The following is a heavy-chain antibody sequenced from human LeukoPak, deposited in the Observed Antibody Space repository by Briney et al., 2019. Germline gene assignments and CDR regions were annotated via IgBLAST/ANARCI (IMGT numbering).Heavy chain of an antibody. V-gene: IGHV3-7*01. CDR1: GFTFSDFY. D-gene: IGHD1-1*01. J-gene: IGHJ4*02. Sequence: GGSLRLSCAASGFTFSDFYMSWVRQAPGKGLEGVANIKKDGSERYYVDSVRDGFTISRDNAKNSLYLQMNSLTADDTAMYYCTRGGWSGYFIYWGQGALVTVS. CDR3: TRGGWSGYFIY. CDR2: IKKDGSER.